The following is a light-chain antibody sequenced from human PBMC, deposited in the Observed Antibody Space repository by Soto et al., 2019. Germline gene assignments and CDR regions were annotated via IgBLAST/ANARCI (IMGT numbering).Light chain of an antibody. J-gene: IGKJ4*01. CDR3: QQYDSLPLT. Sequence: EIQMSQSPSSLSASLGVRLTITCQASQDISNYLNWYQQKPGKAPKLLIYDASNLETGVPSRFSGSGSGTDFTFTISSLQPEDIATYYCQQYDSLPLTFGGGTNVDI. V-gene: IGKV1-33*01. CDR1: QDISNY. CDR2: DAS.